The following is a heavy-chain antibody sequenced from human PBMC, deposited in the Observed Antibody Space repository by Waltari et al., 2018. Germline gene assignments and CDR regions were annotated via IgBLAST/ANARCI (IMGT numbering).Heavy chain of an antibody. V-gene: IGHV5-51*01. Sequence: EVQLVQSGAEVKKPGESLKISCKGSGYSFTSYWIGWVRQMPGKGLEWMGIIYPGDAESRYSPSVQGQVTISADKSISTAYLQWSSLKASDTAMYYCARSVYADYSYYGMDVWGQGTTVTVSS. CDR3: ARSVYADYSYYGMDV. D-gene: IGHD2-8*01. CDR1: GYSFTSYW. J-gene: IGHJ6*02. CDR2: IYPGDAES.